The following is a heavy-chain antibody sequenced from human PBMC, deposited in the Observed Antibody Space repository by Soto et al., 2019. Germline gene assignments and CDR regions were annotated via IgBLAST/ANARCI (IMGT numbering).Heavy chain of an antibody. V-gene: IGHV3-23*01. CDR3: GKLSGTSCYAPLDY. D-gene: IGHD2-15*01. Sequence: EVQLLESGGGLVQPGGYLRLSCAASGFTFSNYAMSWVRQAPGKGLEWVSAIAGDSATDYYTDSVKGRFTISRDNSKNTLYLQVNTLRAEDTAVYYCGKLSGTSCYAPLDYWGQGSLVTVSS. CDR2: IAGDSATD. J-gene: IGHJ4*02. CDR1: GFTFSNYA.